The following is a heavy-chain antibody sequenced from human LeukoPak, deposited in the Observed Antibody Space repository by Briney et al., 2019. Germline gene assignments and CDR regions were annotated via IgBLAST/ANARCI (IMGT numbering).Heavy chain of an antibody. D-gene: IGHD1-1*01. CDR2: IIPILGIA. J-gene: IGHJ6*02. Sequence: ASVKVSCKASGGTFSSYAISWVRQAPGQGLEWMGRIIPILGIANYAQKFQGRVTITADKSTSTAYMELSSLRSEDTAVYYCASPTTRTTYYYYYYGMDVWGQGTTVTVSS. CDR1: GGTFSSYA. V-gene: IGHV1-69*04. CDR3: ASPTTRTTYYYYYYGMDV.